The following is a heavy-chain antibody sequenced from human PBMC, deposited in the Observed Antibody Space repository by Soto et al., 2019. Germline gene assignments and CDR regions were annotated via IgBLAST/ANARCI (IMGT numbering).Heavy chain of an antibody. D-gene: IGHD4-17*01. CDR1: GFTFSSYA. CDR2: ITGSGAGT. J-gene: IGHJ4*02. Sequence: PGGSLRLSCAASGFTFSSYAMTWVRQAPGKGLEYVSSITGSGAGTFYAESVKGRFTISRDNSKNTLYLQLSSLRAEDTDIYFCAKDPNGDYVGAFESWGQGSLVTVSS. V-gene: IGHV3-23*01. CDR3: AKDPNGDYVGAFES.